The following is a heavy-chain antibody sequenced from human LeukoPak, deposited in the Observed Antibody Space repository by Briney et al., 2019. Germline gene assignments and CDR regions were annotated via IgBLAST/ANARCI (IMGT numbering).Heavy chain of an antibody. CDR1: GGTFSSYA. CDR2: ISPIFGTA. V-gene: IGHV1-69*05. J-gene: IGHJ6*03. CDR3: ARATQLWGHYYYMDV. D-gene: IGHD5-18*01. Sequence: SVKVSCKASGGTFSSYAISWVRQDPGQGLEWMGGISPIFGTANCAQKFQGRVTITTDESTSTAYMELSSLRSEDTAVYYCARATQLWGHYYYMDVWGKGTTVTASS.